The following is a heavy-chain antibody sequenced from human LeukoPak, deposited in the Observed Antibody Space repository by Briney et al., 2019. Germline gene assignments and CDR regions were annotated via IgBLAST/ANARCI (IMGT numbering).Heavy chain of an antibody. Sequence: KPSETLSLTCTVSGGSLSSYYWSWIRQPPGKVLEWIGYIYYSGSTNYNPSLKSRVTISVDTSKNQFSLKLSSVTAADTAVYYCARDRGCSSTSCSDAFDIWGQGTMVTVSS. CDR1: GGSLSSYY. D-gene: IGHD2-2*01. J-gene: IGHJ3*02. V-gene: IGHV4-59*01. CDR2: IYYSGST. CDR3: ARDRGCSSTSCSDAFDI.